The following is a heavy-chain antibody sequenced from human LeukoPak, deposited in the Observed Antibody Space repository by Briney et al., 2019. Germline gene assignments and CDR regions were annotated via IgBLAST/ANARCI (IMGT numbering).Heavy chain of an antibody. J-gene: IGHJ6*03. Sequence: SETLSLTCAVYGGSFSGYYWSWIRQPPGKGLEWIGYIYYSGSTNYNPSLKSRVTISVDTSKNQFSLKLSSVTAADTAVYYCARARLGSGSYPYYYYMDVWGKGTTVTVSS. V-gene: IGHV4-59*01. CDR3: ARARLGSGSYPYYYYMDV. CDR2: IYYSGST. CDR1: GGSFSGYY. D-gene: IGHD3-10*01.